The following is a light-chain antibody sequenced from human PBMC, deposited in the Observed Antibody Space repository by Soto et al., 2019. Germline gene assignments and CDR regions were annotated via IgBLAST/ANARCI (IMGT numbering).Light chain of an antibody. V-gene: IGKV1-5*01. CDR1: QSISNW. CDR2: DAS. J-gene: IGKJ1*01. CDR3: QQYDKWPPST. Sequence: DIQMTQSPSTLSASVGERVTISCRASQSISNWLAWYQQKPGKAPKLLIYDASSLESGVPSRFSGSGSGTEFTLTIDSLQSEDSAVYYCQQYDKWPPSTFGQGTKVDIK.